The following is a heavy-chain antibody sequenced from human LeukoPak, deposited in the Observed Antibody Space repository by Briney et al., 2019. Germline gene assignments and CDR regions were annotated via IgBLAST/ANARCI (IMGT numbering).Heavy chain of an antibody. J-gene: IGHJ4*02. CDR3: ARDSRRIAAAGTGFDY. D-gene: IGHD6-13*01. CDR2: ISAYNGNT. Sequence: GASVKVSCKASGYTFTSYGISWVRQAPGQGLEWMGWISAYNGNTNYAQKLQGRVTMTTDTSTSAAYMELRSLRSDYTAVYYCARDSRRIAAAGTGFDYWGQGTLVTVSS. V-gene: IGHV1-18*01. CDR1: GYTFTSYG.